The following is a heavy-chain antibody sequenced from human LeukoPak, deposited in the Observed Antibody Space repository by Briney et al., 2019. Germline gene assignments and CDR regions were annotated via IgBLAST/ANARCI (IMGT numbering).Heavy chain of an antibody. J-gene: IGHJ6*02. CDR3: AREVRAAFSSWDYYYGMDV. D-gene: IGHD6-13*01. CDR2: IIPILGIA. CDR1: GGTFSSYA. V-gene: IGHV1-69*04. Sequence: SVKVSCKASGGTFSSYAISWVRQAPGQGLEWMGRIIPILGIANYAQKFQGRVTITADKSTSTAYMELSSLRSEDTAVYYCAREVRAAFSSWDYYYGMDVWGQGTTVTVSS.